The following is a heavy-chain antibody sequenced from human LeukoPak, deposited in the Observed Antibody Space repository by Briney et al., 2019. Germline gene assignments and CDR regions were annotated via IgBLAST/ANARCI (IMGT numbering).Heavy chain of an antibody. V-gene: IGHV4-61*01. CDR2: IYYRGST. J-gene: IGHJ4*02. Sequence: SETLSLTCTVSGGSVSSGSYYWSWIRQPPGKGLEWIGYIYYRGSTNYNPSLKSRVTISVDASKNQFSLKLSSVTAADTAVYYCARLSGYSSGHYYSDYWGQGTLVTVSS. D-gene: IGHD3-22*01. CDR3: ARLSGYSSGHYYSDY. CDR1: GGSVSSGSYY.